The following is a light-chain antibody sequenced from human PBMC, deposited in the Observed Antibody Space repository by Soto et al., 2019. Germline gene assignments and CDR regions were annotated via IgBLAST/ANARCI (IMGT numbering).Light chain of an antibody. CDR2: DDS. J-gene: IGLJ2*01. V-gene: IGLV3-21*02. CDR1: NIGRQT. Sequence: SYELTQPPSESLAPGQTATITCGGDNIGRQTVHWYQQMPGQAPIMGVYDDSDRPSGIPDRFSGSNSGNTATLTISRVEAGDEATYYCQVWDTTSDRPVFGGGTKLTVL. CDR3: QVWDTTSDRPV.